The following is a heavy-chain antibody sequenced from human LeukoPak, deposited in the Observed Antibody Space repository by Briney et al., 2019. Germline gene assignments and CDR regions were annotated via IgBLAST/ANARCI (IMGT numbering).Heavy chain of an antibody. Sequence: GGSLRLSCAASGFTFSSYNMNWVRQAPGKGLEWVSFISTSGNTVYYVDSVKGRFTISRDNAKNSLYLQMNSLRDEDTAVYYCARKYSGSGNYFFDYWGQGTLVTVSS. CDR3: ARKYSGSGNYFFDY. V-gene: IGHV3-48*02. J-gene: IGHJ4*02. CDR1: GFTFSSYN. D-gene: IGHD3-10*01. CDR2: ISTSGNTV.